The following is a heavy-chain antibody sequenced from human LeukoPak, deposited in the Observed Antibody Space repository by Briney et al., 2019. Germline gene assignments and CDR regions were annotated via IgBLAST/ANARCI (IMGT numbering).Heavy chain of an antibody. CDR2: IYYSGST. J-gene: IGHJ6*03. D-gene: IGHD3-16*01. Sequence: PSETLSLTCTVSGGSISSYYWGWIRQPPGKGLEWIGYIYYSGSTYYNPSLKSRVTISVDTSKNQFSLKLSSVTAADTAVYYCARELGQGYYYYYMDVWGKGTTVTVSS. CDR1: GGSISSYY. V-gene: IGHV4-59*12. CDR3: ARELGQGYYYYYMDV.